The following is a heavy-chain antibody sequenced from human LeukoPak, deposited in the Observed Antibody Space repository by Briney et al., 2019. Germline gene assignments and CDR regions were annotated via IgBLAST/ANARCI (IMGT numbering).Heavy chain of an antibody. V-gene: IGHV3-21*01. Sequence: GGSLRLSCAASGFTFSSYSMNWVRQAPGKGLEWVSSISSSSSYIYYADSVKGRFTISRDNAKNSLYLQMNSLRAEDTAVYYCARGEGYSSSWYNFDYWGQGTLVTVSS. D-gene: IGHD6-13*01. CDR2: ISSSSSYI. J-gene: IGHJ4*02. CDR1: GFTFSSYS. CDR3: ARGEGYSSSWYNFDY.